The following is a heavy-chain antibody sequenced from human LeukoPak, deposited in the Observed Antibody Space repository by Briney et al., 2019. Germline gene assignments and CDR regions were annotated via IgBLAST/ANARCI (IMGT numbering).Heavy chain of an antibody. CDR2: ISAYNGNT. D-gene: IGHD6-13*01. CDR3: ARESSSWSPWYYYYMDV. J-gene: IGHJ6*03. Sequence: ASVKVSCKASGYTFTSYGISWVRQAPGQGLEWMGWISAYNGNTNYAQKLQGRVTMTTDTSTSTAYMELRSLRSDDTAVYYCARESSSWSPWYYYYMDVWGKGPTVTVSS. CDR1: GYTFTSYG. V-gene: IGHV1-18*01.